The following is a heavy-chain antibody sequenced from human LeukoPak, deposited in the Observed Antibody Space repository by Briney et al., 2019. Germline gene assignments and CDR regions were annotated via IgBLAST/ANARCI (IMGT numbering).Heavy chain of an antibody. V-gene: IGHV1-69*05. CDR3: ASTSGRAFDYYYYYMDV. J-gene: IGHJ6*03. CDR2: IIPIFGTA. D-gene: IGHD1-26*01. Sequence: SVKVSCKASGGTFSSYAISWVRQAPGQGLEWMGGIIPIFGTANYAQKFQGRVTIITDESTSTAYMELSSLRSEDTAVYYCASTSGRAFDYYYYYMDVWGKGTTVTVSS. CDR1: GGTFSSYA.